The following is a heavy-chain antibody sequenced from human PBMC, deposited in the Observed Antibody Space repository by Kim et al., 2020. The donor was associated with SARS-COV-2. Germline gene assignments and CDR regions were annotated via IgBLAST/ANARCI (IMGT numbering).Heavy chain of an antibody. V-gene: IGHV5-51*01. Sequence: GESLKISCKGSGYSFTSYWIGWVRQMPGKGLEWMGIIYPGDSDTRYSPSFQGQVTISADKSISTAYLQWSSLKASDTAMYYCARFAGYCSSTSCQDWGGPYYGMDVWGQGTTVTVSS. CDR3: ARFAGYCSSTSCQDWGGPYYGMDV. J-gene: IGHJ6*02. D-gene: IGHD2-2*01. CDR2: IYPGDSDT. CDR1: GYSFTSYW.